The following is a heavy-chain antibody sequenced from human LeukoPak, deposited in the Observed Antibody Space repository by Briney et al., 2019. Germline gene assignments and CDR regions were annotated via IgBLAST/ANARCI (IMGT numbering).Heavy chain of an antibody. CDR1: GFTFSTYA. J-gene: IGHJ4*02. CDR2: ISSSSSAI. CDR3: ARDNLPGFDF. Sequence: SGGSLRLSCAASGFTFSTYAMGWVRQAPGKALEWVSYISSSSSAIYYADSMKGRFTISRDNAKNALYLQMNTLRDEDTAVYYCARDNLPGFDFWGQGTLVTVSS. D-gene: IGHD1-14*01. V-gene: IGHV3-48*02.